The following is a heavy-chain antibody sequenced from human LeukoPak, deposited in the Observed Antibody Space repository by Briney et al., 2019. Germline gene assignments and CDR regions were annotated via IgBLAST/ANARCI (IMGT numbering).Heavy chain of an antibody. CDR3: AKGGLRGGTYNDDF. D-gene: IGHD3-16*01. J-gene: IGHJ4*02. CDR1: GFTFNTYT. CDR2: ISSGTSYI. V-gene: IGHV3-21*04. Sequence: GGSLRLSCAASGFTFNTYTMNWVRQAPGKGLEWVSSISSGTSYIYYADSVKGRFTISRDNAKNSLYLQMNSLRAEDTALYYCAKGGLRGGTYNDDFWGQGTLVTVSS.